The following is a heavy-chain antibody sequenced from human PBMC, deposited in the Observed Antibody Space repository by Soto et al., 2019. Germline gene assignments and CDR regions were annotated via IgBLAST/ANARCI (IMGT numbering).Heavy chain of an antibody. CDR3: ARWPDGYYYYGMDV. J-gene: IGHJ6*02. V-gene: IGHV1-8*01. Sequence: QVQLVQSGAEVKKPGASVKVSCKASGYTFTSYDINWVRQATGQGLEWMGWRNPNSGNTGYAQKFQGRVTMTSNTSISTAYMKLSSLRSEDTAVYYCARWPDGYYYYGMDVWGQGTTVTVSS. CDR2: RNPNSGNT. CDR1: GYTFTSYD.